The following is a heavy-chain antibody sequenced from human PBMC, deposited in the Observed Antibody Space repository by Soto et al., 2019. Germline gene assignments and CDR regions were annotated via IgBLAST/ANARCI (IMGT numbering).Heavy chain of an antibody. CDR2: IGTAGDP. Sequence: EEQLVESGGGLVQPGGSLRLSCVASGFILSGYDMYWVRQATGEGLEWVSAIGTAGDPYYSGSVKGRFTISRGNAENSVYLQMNSLRAGDTAVYYCARAGYDSSGYYFYAMDVWGPGTTVTVSS. V-gene: IGHV3-13*05. CDR1: GFILSGYD. D-gene: IGHD3-22*01. CDR3: ARAGYDSSGYYFYAMDV. J-gene: IGHJ6*02.